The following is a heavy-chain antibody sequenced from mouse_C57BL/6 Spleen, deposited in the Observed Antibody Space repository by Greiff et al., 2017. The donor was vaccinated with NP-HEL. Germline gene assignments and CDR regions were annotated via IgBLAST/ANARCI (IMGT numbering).Heavy chain of an antibody. J-gene: IGHJ1*03. CDR2: IWRGGST. CDR1: GFSLTSYG. Sequence: VKLQESGPGLVQPSQCLSITCTVSGFSLTSYGVHWVRQSPGKGLEWLGVIWRGGSTDYNAAFMSRLSITNDNSKSQVYFKMNSLQADDTAIYYSAKTTYYGSSSLSFDVWGTGTTVTVSS. V-gene: IGHV2-5*01. D-gene: IGHD1-1*01. CDR3: AKTTYYGSSSLSFDV.